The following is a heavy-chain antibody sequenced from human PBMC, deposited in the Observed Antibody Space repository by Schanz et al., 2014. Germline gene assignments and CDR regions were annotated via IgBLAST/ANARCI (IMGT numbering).Heavy chain of an antibody. CDR1: GFTFSTSA. D-gene: IGHD3-3*01. J-gene: IGHJ4*02. V-gene: IGHV3-23*01. CDR2: LSGSGAGT. Sequence: SCAASGFTFSTSAMTSARQSPGTGLEWFSTLSGSGAGTFYADSVKGRFTISRDNSENALYLQRSSRVADDAAVYYCARELQVSHYDFWSDKDYWGPGSLITVSS. CDR3: ARELQVSHYDFWSDKDY.